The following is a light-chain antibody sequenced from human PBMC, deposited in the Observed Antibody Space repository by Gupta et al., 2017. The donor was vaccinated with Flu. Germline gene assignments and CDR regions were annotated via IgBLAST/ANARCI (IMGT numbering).Light chain of an antibody. Sequence: EIVLTQSPGTLSLSPGERATLSCRASQSVSSSYLAWYQQKPGQAPRLLIYGASSRATGITDRFSGSGSGVDFTLTISRREPEDFAVYYCQQYGSSPPYSFGQGTKLEIK. CDR1: QSVSSSY. CDR3: QQYGSSPPYS. CDR2: GAS. J-gene: IGKJ2*03. V-gene: IGKV3-20*01.